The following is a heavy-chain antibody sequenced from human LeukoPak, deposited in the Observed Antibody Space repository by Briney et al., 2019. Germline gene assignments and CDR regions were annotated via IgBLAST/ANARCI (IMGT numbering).Heavy chain of an antibody. D-gene: IGHD1/OR15-1a*01. Sequence: GGSLRLSCAASGFTFSDYYMSWIRQAPGKGPEWVANIKPDGSEKYYMDSVKGRFTISRDNAKNSLSLQMNSLRAEDTAVYCCARETTPDFSYYYMDVWGEGTTVTVSS. V-gene: IGHV3-7*01. CDR2: IKPDGSEK. CDR3: ARETTPDFSYYYMDV. J-gene: IGHJ6*03. CDR1: GFTFSDYY.